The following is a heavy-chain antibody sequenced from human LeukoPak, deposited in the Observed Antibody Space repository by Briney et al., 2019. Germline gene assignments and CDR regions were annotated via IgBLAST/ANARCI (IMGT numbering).Heavy chain of an antibody. Sequence: PSETLSLTCTVSGVSISSSSYYWGWIRQPPGKGLEWIGSIYYSGSTYYNPSLKSRVTISVDTSKNQFSLKLSSVTAADTAVYYCARDDGGSSSTSCYSLWGQGTLVTVSS. CDR2: IYYSGST. CDR1: GVSISSSSYY. J-gene: IGHJ4*02. D-gene: IGHD2-2*02. CDR3: ARDDGGSSSTSCYSL. V-gene: IGHV4-39*02.